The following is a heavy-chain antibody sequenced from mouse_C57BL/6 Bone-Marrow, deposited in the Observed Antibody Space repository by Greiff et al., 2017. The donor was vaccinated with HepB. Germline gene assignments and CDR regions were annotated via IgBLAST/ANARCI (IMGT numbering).Heavy chain of an antibody. CDR1: GYTFTDYY. Sequence: VQLQQSGPVLVKPGASVKMSCKASGYTFTDYYMNWVKQSHGKSLEWIGVINPYNGGTSYNQKFKGKATLTVDKSSSTAYMELNSLTSEDSAVYYCAEIYDGYYDAMDYWGQGTSVTVSS. J-gene: IGHJ4*01. D-gene: IGHD2-3*01. CDR3: AEIYDGYYDAMDY. CDR2: INPYNGGT. V-gene: IGHV1-19*01.